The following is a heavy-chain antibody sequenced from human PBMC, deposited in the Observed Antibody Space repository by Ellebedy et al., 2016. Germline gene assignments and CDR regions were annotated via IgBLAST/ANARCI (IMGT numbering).Heavy chain of an antibody. V-gene: IGHV3-15*01. CDR1: GFTFSYVS. D-gene: IGHD2/OR15-2a*01. J-gene: IGHJ4*02. Sequence: GESLKISXAASGFTFSYVSMTWVRQAPGKGLEWVGRIKSEADGGTIEYAEPVKGRFTISRDDSQNTLYLQMNSLKTEDTAVYYCGLWGFRVLSTADYWGQGTLVTVSS. CDR3: GLWGFRVLSTADY. CDR2: IKSEADGGTI.